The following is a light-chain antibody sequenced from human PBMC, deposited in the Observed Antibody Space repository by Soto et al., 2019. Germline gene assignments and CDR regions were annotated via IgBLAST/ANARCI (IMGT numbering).Light chain of an antibody. CDR2: DAS. CDR3: RQYNNWPFS. J-gene: IGKJ5*01. V-gene: IGKV3-11*01. CDR1: QSVSSL. Sequence: EIVLTQSPATLSLSPGERATLSCRASQSVSSLLAWYQQKSGQPPRLLISDASNRATGVPARFSGSGSGTDFTLIISSLEPEDFAVYFCRQYNNWPFSFGQGTRLEIK.